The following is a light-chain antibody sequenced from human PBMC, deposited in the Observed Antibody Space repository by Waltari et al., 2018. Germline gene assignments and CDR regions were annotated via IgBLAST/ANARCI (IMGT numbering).Light chain of an antibody. CDR3: QQYNGYSGT. V-gene: IGKV1-5*02. J-gene: IGKJ1*01. Sequence: DIQMTQSPSTLSASVGDRVPIICQASERIRRWLAWYPHKPGKAPKLPIYACSSLQNGVPSRFRGSASDTECTFTISSLQPDDFATYYCQQYNGYSGTFGQGTKVEIK. CDR2: ACS. CDR1: ERIRRW.